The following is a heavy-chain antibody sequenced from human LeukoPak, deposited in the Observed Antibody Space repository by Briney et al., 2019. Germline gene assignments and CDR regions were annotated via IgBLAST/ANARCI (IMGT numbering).Heavy chain of an antibody. V-gene: IGHV4-34*01. CDR1: GGSFSGYY. Sequence: PSETLSLTCAVYGGSFSGYYWSWFRQPPGKGLEWIGEINHSGSTNYNPSLKSRVTISVDTSKNQFSLKLSSVTAADTAVYYCARGRYSSGWYAAFDIWGQGTMVTVSS. D-gene: IGHD6-19*01. J-gene: IGHJ3*02. CDR2: INHSGST. CDR3: ARGRYSSGWYAAFDI.